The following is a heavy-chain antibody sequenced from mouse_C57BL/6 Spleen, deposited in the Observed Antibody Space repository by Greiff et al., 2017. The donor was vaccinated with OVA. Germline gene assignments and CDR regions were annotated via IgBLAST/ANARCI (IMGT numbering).Heavy chain of an antibody. CDR2: LRNKANTHAT. CDR3: TRQWLLRGDYYAMDY. CDR1: GFTFSDAW. D-gene: IGHD2-3*01. Sequence: EVKLMESGGGLVQPGGSMKLSCAASGFTFSDAWMDWVRQSPAKGLEWVAELRNKANTHATSSAVSVKGRFTISRDDSKSSVYMQMNSVRAEDTCMYYGTRQWLLRGDYYAMDYWGQGTSVTVSS. V-gene: IGHV6-6*01. J-gene: IGHJ4*01.